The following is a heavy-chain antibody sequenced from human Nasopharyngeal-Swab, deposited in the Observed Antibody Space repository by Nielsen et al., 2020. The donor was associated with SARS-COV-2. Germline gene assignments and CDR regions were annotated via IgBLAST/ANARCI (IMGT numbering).Heavy chain of an antibody. J-gene: IGHJ4*02. Sequence: GGSLRLSCAASGFTYDDYAMHWVRQAPGKGLEWVANIQQDGTEKSYVDSVKGRFTISKDNAKNSLYLQMNSLRAEDTAVYYCARLKHDWNYGGATYFDYWGQGTLVTVSS. CDR2: IQQDGTEK. CDR1: GFTYDDYA. CDR3: ARLKHDWNYGGATYFDY. V-gene: IGHV3-7*01. D-gene: IGHD1-7*01.